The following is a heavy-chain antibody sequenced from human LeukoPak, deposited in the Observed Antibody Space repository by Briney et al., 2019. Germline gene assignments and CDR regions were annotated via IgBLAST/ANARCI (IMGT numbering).Heavy chain of an antibody. CDR2: INPNSGGT. CDR1: RYTFTGYY. D-gene: IGHD2-15*01. CDR3: ARDYCSGGSCYHYMDV. J-gene: IGHJ6*03. Sequence: ASVKVSCKASRYTFTGYYMHWVRQAPGQGLEWMGWINPNSGGTNYAQKFQGRVTMTRDTSISTAYMELSRLRSDDTAVYYCARDYCSGGSCYHYMDVWGKGTTVTVSS. V-gene: IGHV1-2*02.